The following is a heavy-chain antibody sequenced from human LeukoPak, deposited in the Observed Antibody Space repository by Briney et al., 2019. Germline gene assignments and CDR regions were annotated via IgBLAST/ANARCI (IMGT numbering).Heavy chain of an antibody. CDR3: ARGYDILTGYPDAFDI. Sequence: GGSLRLSCAASGFIFSTYNIDWVRQAPGKGLEWVSSISSSSSYIYYADSVKGRFTISRDNAKNSLYPQMNSLRAEDTAVYYCARGYDILTGYPDAFDIWGQGTMVTVSP. J-gene: IGHJ3*02. V-gene: IGHV3-21*01. D-gene: IGHD3-9*01. CDR2: ISSSSSYI. CDR1: GFIFSTYN.